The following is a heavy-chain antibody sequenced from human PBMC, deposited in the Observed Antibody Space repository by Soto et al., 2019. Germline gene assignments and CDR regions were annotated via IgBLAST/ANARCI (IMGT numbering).Heavy chain of an antibody. Sequence: ASVKVSCKASGYTFTSYYMHWVRQAPGQGLEWMGIINPSGGSTSYAQKFQGRVTMTRDTSTSTVYMELSSLRSEDTAVYYCAREATISIAAAGSFDYWGQGNLVTVSS. D-gene: IGHD6-13*01. CDR2: INPSGGST. CDR3: AREATISIAAAGSFDY. J-gene: IGHJ4*02. CDR1: GYTFTSYY. V-gene: IGHV1-46*01.